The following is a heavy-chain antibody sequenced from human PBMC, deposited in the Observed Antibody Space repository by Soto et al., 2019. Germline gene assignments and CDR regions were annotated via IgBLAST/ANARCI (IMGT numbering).Heavy chain of an antibody. Sequence: ASVKVSCKASGYTFTSYGISWVRQAPGQGLEWMGWISAYNGNTNYAQKLQGRVTMTTDTSTSTAYMEVTSLRSDDTAVYYCARETLYCGGDCWAYWGQGTLVTVS. V-gene: IGHV1-18*01. CDR3: ARETLYCGGDCWAY. D-gene: IGHD2-21*02. CDR2: ISAYNGNT. J-gene: IGHJ4*02. CDR1: GYTFTSYG.